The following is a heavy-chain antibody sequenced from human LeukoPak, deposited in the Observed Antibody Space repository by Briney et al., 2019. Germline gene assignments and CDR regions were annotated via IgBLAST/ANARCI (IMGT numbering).Heavy chain of an antibody. V-gene: IGHV3-30*04. Sequence: GRSLRLSCTASGFTFGDDGMSWFRQAPGKGLEWVAVISYDGSNKYYADSVKGRFTISRDNSKNTLYLQMNSLRAEDTAVYYCARDKMTGDSYFDYWGQGILVTVSS. D-gene: IGHD7-27*01. CDR1: GFTFGDDG. CDR2: ISYDGSNK. J-gene: IGHJ4*02. CDR3: ARDKMTGDSYFDY.